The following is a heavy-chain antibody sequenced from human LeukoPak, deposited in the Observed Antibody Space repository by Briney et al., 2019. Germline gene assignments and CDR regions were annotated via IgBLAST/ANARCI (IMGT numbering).Heavy chain of an antibody. CDR2: ISSSSSYI. Sequence: PGGSLRLSCAASGFTFSSYSTNWVRQAPGKGLEWVSSISSSSSYIYYADSVKGRFTISRDNAKNSLYLQMNSLRAEDTAVYYCARDVRASVAAADLNDYWGQGTLVTVSS. V-gene: IGHV3-21*01. D-gene: IGHD6-13*01. CDR3: ARDVRASVAAADLNDY. J-gene: IGHJ4*02. CDR1: GFTFSSYS.